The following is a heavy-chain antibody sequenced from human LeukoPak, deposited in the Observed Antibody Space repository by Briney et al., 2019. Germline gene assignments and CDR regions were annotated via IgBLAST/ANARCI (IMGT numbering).Heavy chain of an antibody. D-gene: IGHD3-22*01. V-gene: IGHV3-9*03. CDR3: AKAHYYDSSGYYFDAAFDI. Sequence: PGRSLRLSCAASGFTFDDYAMHWVRQAPGKGLEWVSGISWNSGSIGYADSVKGRFTISRDNAKNSLYLQMNSLRAEDMALYYCAKAHYYDSSGYYFDAAFDIWGQGTMVTVSS. CDR1: GFTFDDYA. CDR2: ISWNSGSI. J-gene: IGHJ3*02.